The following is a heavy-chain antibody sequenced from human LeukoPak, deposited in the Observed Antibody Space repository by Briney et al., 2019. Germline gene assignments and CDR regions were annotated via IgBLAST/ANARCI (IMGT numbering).Heavy chain of an antibody. J-gene: IGHJ5*02. V-gene: IGHV4-38-2*02. CDR1: GYSISSGYY. CDR3: ARVGYCSGGSCYSYAVPCDP. Sequence: SETLSLTCTVSGYSISSGYYWGWIRQPPGKGLEWIGSIYHSGSTYYNPSLKSRVTISVDTSKNQFSLKLSSVTAADTAVYYCARVGYCSGGSCYSYAVPCDPWGQGTLVTVSS. CDR2: IYHSGST. D-gene: IGHD2-15*01.